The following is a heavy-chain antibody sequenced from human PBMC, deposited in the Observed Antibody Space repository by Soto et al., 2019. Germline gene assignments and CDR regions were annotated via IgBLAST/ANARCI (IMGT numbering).Heavy chain of an antibody. CDR3: AKNKAYGSGSALDF. CDR1: GFTFSNYA. J-gene: IGHJ4*02. Sequence: GGSLRLSCAASGFTFSNYAMSWVRQAPGKGLEWVSVMSGRGSNIYYADSVKGRFSISRDNSNNTVNLLMNSLRDDDTAIYYCAKNKAYGSGSALDFWGQGILVTVSS. D-gene: IGHD3-10*01. CDR2: MSGRGSNI. V-gene: IGHV3-23*01.